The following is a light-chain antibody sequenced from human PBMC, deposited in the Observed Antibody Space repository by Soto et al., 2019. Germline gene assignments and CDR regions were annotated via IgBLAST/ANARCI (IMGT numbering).Light chain of an antibody. Sequence: QRTKNTYTLSGSVGDRVTITCRASQTISSWLAWYQQKPGKAPKLLIYKASTLKSGVPSRFSGSGSGTEFTLTISCLQSEDFATYYCQQYYSYPRTFGQGTKAAIK. V-gene: IGKV1-5*03. J-gene: IGKJ1*01. CDR3: QQYYSYPRT. CDR2: KAS. CDR1: QTISSW.